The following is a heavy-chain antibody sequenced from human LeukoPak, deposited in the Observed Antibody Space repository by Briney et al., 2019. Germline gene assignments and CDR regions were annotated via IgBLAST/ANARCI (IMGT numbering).Heavy chain of an antibody. CDR2: IYYSGST. V-gene: IGHV4-59*01. J-gene: IGHJ6*02. Sequence: SETLSLTCAVYGGSFSGYYWSWIRQSPGKGLEWIGYIYYSGSTDYNPSLKSRITISVDTSKNQFSLRLSSVTAADTAVYYCARGSPVGAGGYYYYYGMDVWGQGTTVTVSS. D-gene: IGHD3-16*01. CDR3: ARGSPVGAGGYYYYYGMDV. CDR1: GGSFSGYY.